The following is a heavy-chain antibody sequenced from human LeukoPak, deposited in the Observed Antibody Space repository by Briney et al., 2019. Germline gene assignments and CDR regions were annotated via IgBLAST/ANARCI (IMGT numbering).Heavy chain of an antibody. D-gene: IGHD4-17*01. CDR3: ARGRAYGDPLDY. CDR2: INPSGGGT. CDR1: GYTFTSYY. V-gene: IGHV1-46*01. Sequence: ASVKVSCKASGYTFTSYYMHWVRQAPGQGLEWMGVINPSGGGTSYAQKFQGRVTMTRDTSTGTVYMELSSLRSEDTAVYYCARGRAYGDPLDYWGQGTLVTVSS. J-gene: IGHJ4*02.